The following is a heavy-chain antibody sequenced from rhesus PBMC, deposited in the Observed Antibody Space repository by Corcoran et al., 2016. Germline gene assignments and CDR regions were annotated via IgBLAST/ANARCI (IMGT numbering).Heavy chain of an antibody. Sequence: PGGSLRLSCAASGFTFSSYGMHWVRQAPGKGLEWVAVISYDGSKKYYADSVKDRFTISRDNSKNMLYLQMNNLKLEDTAVYYCARDAGCTSTTCPGFFDYWGQGVLVTVSS. CDR3: ARDAGCTSTTCPGFFDY. J-gene: IGHJ4*01. D-gene: IGHD2-2*01. CDR2: ISYDGSKK. V-gene: IGHV3-54*02. CDR1: GFTFSSYG.